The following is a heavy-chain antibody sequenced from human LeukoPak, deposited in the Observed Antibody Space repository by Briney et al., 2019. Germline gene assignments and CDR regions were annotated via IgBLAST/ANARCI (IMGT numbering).Heavy chain of an antibody. D-gene: IGHD3-9*01. CDR1: SGSISSYY. V-gene: IGHV4-59*01. J-gene: IGHJ3*02. CDR3: ARDHTYYDILTGYSFGAFDI. CDR2: IYYSGST. Sequence: PSETLSLTCTVSSGSISSYYWSWIRQPPGKGLEWIGYIYYSGSTNYNPSLKSRVTISVDTSKNQFSLKLSSVTAADTAVYYCARDHTYYDILTGYSFGAFDIWGQGTMVTVSS.